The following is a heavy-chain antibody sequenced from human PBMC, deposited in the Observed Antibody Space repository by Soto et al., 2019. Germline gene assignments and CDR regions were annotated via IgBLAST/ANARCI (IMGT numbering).Heavy chain of an antibody. J-gene: IGHJ4*02. D-gene: IGHD3-9*01. Sequence: QVQLVESGGGVVQPGRSLRLSCAASGFTFSSYGMHWVRQAPGKGLEWVAVISYDGSNKYYADSVKGRFTISRDNSKNTLYLTMNSLRAEDTAVYYCARASQTYYDILTGYYNSPDYWGQGTLVTVSS. CDR3: ARASQTYYDILTGYYNSPDY. V-gene: IGHV3-30*03. CDR1: GFTFSSYG. CDR2: ISYDGSNK.